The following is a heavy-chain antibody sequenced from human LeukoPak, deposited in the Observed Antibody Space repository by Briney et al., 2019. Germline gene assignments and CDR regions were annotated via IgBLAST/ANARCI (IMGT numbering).Heavy chain of an antibody. CDR2: IKQDGSEK. D-gene: IGHD3-22*01. Sequence: GGSLRLSCAASGFTFSSYWMSWVRQAPGKGLEWVANIKQDGSEKYYVDSVKGRFTISRDNAKNSLYLQMNSLRAEDTAVYYCARVSDYYDSSGYYPNFDYWGQGTLVTVSS. V-gene: IGHV3-7*01. CDR3: ARVSDYYDSSGYYPNFDY. J-gene: IGHJ4*02. CDR1: GFTFSSYW.